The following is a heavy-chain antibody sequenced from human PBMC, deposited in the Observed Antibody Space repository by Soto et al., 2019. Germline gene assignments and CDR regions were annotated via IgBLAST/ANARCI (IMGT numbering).Heavy chain of an antibody. CDR3: ARDLKLFAVTEDFDY. CDR1: GFTFSSYS. D-gene: IGHD3-10*01. V-gene: IGHV3-21*01. J-gene: IGHJ4*02. Sequence: GGSLRLSCAASGFTFSSYSMNWVRQAPGKGLEWVSSISSSSSYIYYADSVKGRFTISRDNAKNSLYLQMNSLRAEDTAVYYCARDLKLFAVTEDFDYWGQGTLVTVSS. CDR2: ISSSSSYI.